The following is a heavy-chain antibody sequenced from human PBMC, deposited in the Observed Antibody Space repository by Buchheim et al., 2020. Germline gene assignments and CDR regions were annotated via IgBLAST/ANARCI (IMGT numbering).Heavy chain of an antibody. CDR3: ARGKGFGDTSWFDP. CDR2: IYSSGST. Sequence: QVQLQESGPGLVKPSQTLSLTCTVSGGSISSGDYFWSWIRQHPEKGLEWIGYIYSSGSTYSNPSLKSRVSISGYTTNNQFSLKLRSMTAADTAVYYCARGKGFGDTSWFDPWGQGTL. V-gene: IGHV4-31*03. CDR1: GGSISSGDYF. D-gene: IGHD3-10*01. J-gene: IGHJ5*02.